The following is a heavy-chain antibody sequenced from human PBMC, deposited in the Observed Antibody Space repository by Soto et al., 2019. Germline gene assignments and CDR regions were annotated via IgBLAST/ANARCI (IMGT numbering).Heavy chain of an antibody. CDR3: ARHLYYDFWPGYYSSAFDS. V-gene: IGHV3-53*01. CDR2: IYSGGST. J-gene: IGHJ3*02. CDR1: GFTVSSNY. D-gene: IGHD3-3*01. Sequence: GGSLRLSCSASGFTVSSNYMSWVRQAPGKGLEWVSVIYSGGSTYYADSVKGRFTISRDNSKNTLYLQMNSLRAEDTAVYYCARHLYYDFWPGYYSSAFDSSGQGTMVTV.